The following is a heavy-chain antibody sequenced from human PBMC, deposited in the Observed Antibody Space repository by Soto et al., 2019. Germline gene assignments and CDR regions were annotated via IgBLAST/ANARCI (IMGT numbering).Heavy chain of an antibody. D-gene: IGHD6-19*01. J-gene: IGHJ6*02. CDR2: ISAYNGNT. CDR1: GYTFTSYG. V-gene: IGHV1-18*04. Sequence: ASVKVSCKASGYTFTSYGISWVRQAPGQGLEWMGWISAYNGNTNYAQKLQGRVTMTTDTSTSTAYMELRSLRSDDTAVYYCARALRHPIAVFVPYYGLAVWGQGTTVTVSS. CDR3: ARALRHPIAVFVPYYGLAV.